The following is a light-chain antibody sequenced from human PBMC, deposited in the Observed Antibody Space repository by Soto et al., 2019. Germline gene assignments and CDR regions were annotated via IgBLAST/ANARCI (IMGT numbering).Light chain of an antibody. V-gene: IGKV1-12*01. CDR3: QQGDSFPLT. Sequence: DIQMTQSPSSVSASVGDRVTITCRASQGVGTWLAWFQQKPGEAPRLLIYTASTLHSGVTSRFSGGGSGTDFTLTVASQQPEDVATYYCQQGDSFPLTFGGGTKVEIK. CDR1: QGVGTW. CDR2: TAS. J-gene: IGKJ4*02.